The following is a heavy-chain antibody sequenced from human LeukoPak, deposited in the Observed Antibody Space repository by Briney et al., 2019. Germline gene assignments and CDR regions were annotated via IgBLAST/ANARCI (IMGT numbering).Heavy chain of an antibody. CDR3: ARATIFGVVNLPWFDP. J-gene: IGHJ5*02. CDR1: GGSISSSSYY. CDR2: IYYSGST. V-gene: IGHV4-39*01. D-gene: IGHD3-3*01. Sequence: PSETLSLTCTVSGGSISSSSYYWGWIRQPPGKGLEWIGSIYYSGSTYYNPSLKSRVTISVDTSKNQFSLKLSSVTAADTAVYYCARATIFGVVNLPWFDPWGRGTLVTVSS.